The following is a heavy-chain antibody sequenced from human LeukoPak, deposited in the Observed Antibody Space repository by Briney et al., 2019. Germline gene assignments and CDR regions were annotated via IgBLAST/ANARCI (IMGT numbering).Heavy chain of an antibody. Sequence: SETLSLTCTVSGDSISTSNSYWGWIRQPPGKALEWIGSIYYSGNTYYNASLKSRVTISVDTSKNQFSLKLSSVTAADTAVYYCARGVGIFDYWGQGTLVTVSS. CDR1: GDSISTSNSY. CDR2: IYYSGNT. V-gene: IGHV4-39*01. D-gene: IGHD1-26*01. CDR3: ARGVGIFDY. J-gene: IGHJ4*02.